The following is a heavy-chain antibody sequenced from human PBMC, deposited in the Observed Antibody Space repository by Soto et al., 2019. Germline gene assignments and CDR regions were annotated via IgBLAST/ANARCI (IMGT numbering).Heavy chain of an antibody. CDR1: GGTFSSYA. Sequence: ASVKVSCKASGGTFSSYAISWVRQAPGQGLEWMGGIIPIFGTANYAQKFQGRVTITADKSTSTAYMELSSLRSEDTAVYNCASEKNGYSDGTKTPCYYYGMDVWGQGTTVTVSS. V-gene: IGHV1-69*06. CDR3: ASEKNGYSDGTKTPCYYYGMDV. D-gene: IGHD5-18*01. CDR2: IIPIFGTA. J-gene: IGHJ6*02.